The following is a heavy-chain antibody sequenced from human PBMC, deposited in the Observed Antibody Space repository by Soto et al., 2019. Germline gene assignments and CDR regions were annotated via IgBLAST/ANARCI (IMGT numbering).Heavy chain of an antibody. D-gene: IGHD3-3*01. CDR1: GFSLSDHY. J-gene: IGHJ4*02. CDR2: IKNRSGGYTT. CDR3: ADVKWSGYYLP. V-gene: IGHV3-72*01. Sequence: EVQLVESGGGLVQPGGSLRLSCAASGFSLSDHYMDWVHQAPGKGLEWVGRIKNRSGGYTTEYAASVKGRFTISRDDSKNSLYLQMDSLTSEDAAVYYCADVKWSGYYLPWGQGTLVTVSS.